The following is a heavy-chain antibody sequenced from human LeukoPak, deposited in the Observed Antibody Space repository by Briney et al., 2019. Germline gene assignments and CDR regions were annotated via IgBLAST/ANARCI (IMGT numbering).Heavy chain of an antibody. Sequence: NPSETLSLTCAVSGYSISSGYYWSWIRPPPGKGLEWIGEINHSGSTNYNPSLKSRVTISVDTSKNQFSLKLSSVTAADTAVYYCASTVISGYRIDYWGQGTLVTVSS. V-gene: IGHV4-34*01. CDR1: GYSISSGYY. D-gene: IGHD3-22*01. CDR2: INHSGST. J-gene: IGHJ4*02. CDR3: ASTVISGYRIDY.